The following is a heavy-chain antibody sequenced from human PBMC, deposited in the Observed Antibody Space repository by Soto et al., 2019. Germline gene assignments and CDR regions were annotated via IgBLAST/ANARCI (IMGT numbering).Heavy chain of an antibody. CDR1: GGTFSSYA. D-gene: IGHD3-10*01. J-gene: IGHJ4*02. CDR2: FIPIFGTA. V-gene: IGHV1-69*12. CDR3: AITMVRGPPMGYFDY. Sequence: QVQLVQSGAEVKKPGSSVKVSCKASGGTFSSYAISWVRQAPGQGLEWMGGFIPIFGTANYAQKFQGRVTVTADESTSTDYMELGSLRSEDTAVYYCAITMVRGPPMGYFDYWGQGPLVTVSS.